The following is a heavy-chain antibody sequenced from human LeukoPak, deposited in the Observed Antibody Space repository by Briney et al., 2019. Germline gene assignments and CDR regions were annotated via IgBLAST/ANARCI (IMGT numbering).Heavy chain of an antibody. Sequence: PSETLSLTCAVYGGSFSGYYWGWIRQPPGKGLEWIGEINHSGSTNYNPSLKSRVTISVDTSKSQFSLKLSSVTAADTAVYYCARWLGYSYDYFDYWGQGTLVTVSS. CDR3: ARWLGYSYDYFDY. V-gene: IGHV4-34*01. J-gene: IGHJ4*02. CDR1: GGSFSGYY. CDR2: INHSGST. D-gene: IGHD5-18*01.